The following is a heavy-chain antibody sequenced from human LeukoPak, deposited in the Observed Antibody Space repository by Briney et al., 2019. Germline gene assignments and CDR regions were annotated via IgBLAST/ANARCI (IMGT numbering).Heavy chain of an antibody. Sequence: SETLFLTCTVSGGSISSYYWNWVRQPPGKGLEWIGNIYSSGSTDYNPSLKSRVTISLDTSKFQFSLRLNSVTAADTAVYYCARADPNASGYFYRFNWFDPWGQGTLVTVSS. V-gene: IGHV4-59*01. J-gene: IGHJ5*02. CDR1: GGSISSYY. CDR2: IYSSGST. D-gene: IGHD3-10*01. CDR3: ARADPNASGYFYRFNWFDP.